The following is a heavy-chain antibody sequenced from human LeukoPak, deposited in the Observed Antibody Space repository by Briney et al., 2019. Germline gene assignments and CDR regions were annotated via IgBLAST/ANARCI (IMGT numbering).Heavy chain of an antibody. CDR3: ARGPSYFQH. CDR1: GDTVSSNSAT. CDR2: TYYRSKWYK. Sequence: SQTLSLTCAISGDTVSSNSATWDWIRQSPSRGLEWLGRTYYRSKWYKYYAVSVKGRITINPDTSKNQFSLQLNSVTPEDTAVYYCARGPSYFQHWGQGTLVTVSS. J-gene: IGHJ1*01. V-gene: IGHV6-1*01.